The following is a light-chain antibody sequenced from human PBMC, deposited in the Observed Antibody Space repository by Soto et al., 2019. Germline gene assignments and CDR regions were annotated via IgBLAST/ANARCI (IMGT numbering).Light chain of an antibody. V-gene: IGLV2-14*03. CDR2: DVT. CDR1: SSDVGGYNF. Sequence: QSVLTQPASVSGPPGQSITISCTGTSSDVGGYNFVSWYQHHPGKAPKLIIYDVTNRPSGISNRFSGSKSGNTASLTISGLQAEDEADYYCTSYTSSITYVFGTGTKVTVL. J-gene: IGLJ1*01. CDR3: TSYTSSITYV.